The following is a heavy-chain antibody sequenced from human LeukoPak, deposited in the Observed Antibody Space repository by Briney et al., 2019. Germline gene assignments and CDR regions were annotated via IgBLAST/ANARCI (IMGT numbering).Heavy chain of an antibody. CDR2: IYYSGST. J-gene: IGHJ4*02. CDR1: GGSISSYY. D-gene: IGHD3-10*01. V-gene: IGHV4-59*01. CDR3: ARAPASTGIIDY. Sequence: SETLSLTCTVSGGSISSYYWSWIRQPPGKGLEWIGYIYYSGSTNYNTSLKSRVTISVDTSKNQFSLKLSSVTAADTAVYYCARAPASTGIIDYWGQGTLVTVSS.